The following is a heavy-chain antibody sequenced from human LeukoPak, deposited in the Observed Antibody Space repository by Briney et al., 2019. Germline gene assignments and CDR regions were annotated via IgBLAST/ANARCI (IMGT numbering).Heavy chain of an antibody. CDR2: INGDGSDA. V-gene: IGHV3-74*03. Sequence: GGSLGLSCAASGFTFSSHWIHWVRQAPGKGLVWVSRINGDGSDASYADPVKGRFTISRDDAKNSLYLQMNSLRAEDTAVYYCARDRNYYYDSSGYYWGQGTLVTVSS. J-gene: IGHJ4*02. CDR3: ARDRNYYYDSSGYY. CDR1: GFTFSSHW. D-gene: IGHD3-22*01.